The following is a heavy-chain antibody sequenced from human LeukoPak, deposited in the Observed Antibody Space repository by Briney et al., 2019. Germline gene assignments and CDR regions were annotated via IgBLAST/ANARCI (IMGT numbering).Heavy chain of an antibody. CDR3: AAEMDSGSYTFDY. V-gene: IGHV1-58*01. J-gene: IGHJ4*02. CDR1: GFTFTSSA. CDR2: IVVGSGNT. Sequence: SVKVSCKASGFTFTSSAVQWVRQARGQRLEWIGWIVVGSGNTNYAQKFQERVSITRDMSTSTAYMELSSLRSEDTAVYYCAAEMDSGSYTFDYWGQGTLVTVSS. D-gene: IGHD1-26*01.